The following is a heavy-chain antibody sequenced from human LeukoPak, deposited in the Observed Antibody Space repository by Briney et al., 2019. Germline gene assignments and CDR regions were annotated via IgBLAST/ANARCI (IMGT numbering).Heavy chain of an antibody. CDR1: EVTFSKCN. CDR2: IKDGGSVK. Sequence: GGSLRLSCAASEVTFSKCNMNWIRQAPGKGLEWVASIKDGGSVKYYVDSVKGRFTISRDNAKNSLHLQMDSLRAEDTAVYYCARIQLFHGDFDYWGQGTPVTVSS. D-gene: IGHD3-10*02. J-gene: IGHJ4*02. CDR3: ARIQLFHGDFDY. V-gene: IGHV3-7*03.